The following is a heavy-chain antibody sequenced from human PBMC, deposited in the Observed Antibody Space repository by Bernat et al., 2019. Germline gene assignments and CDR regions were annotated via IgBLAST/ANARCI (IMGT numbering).Heavy chain of an antibody. V-gene: IGHV3-23*04. Sequence: EVQLVESGGGLVQPGGSLRLSCVASGFTFSSYAMSWVRQAPGKGLEWVSAISGSGGSTYYADSVKGRFTISRDNSKNTLYLQMNSLRAEDTAVYYCAKVWFGSYYYYYGMDVWGQGTTVTVSS. CDR2: ISGSGGST. CDR3: AKVWFGSYYYYYGMDV. D-gene: IGHD3-10*01. J-gene: IGHJ6*02. CDR1: GFTFSSYA.